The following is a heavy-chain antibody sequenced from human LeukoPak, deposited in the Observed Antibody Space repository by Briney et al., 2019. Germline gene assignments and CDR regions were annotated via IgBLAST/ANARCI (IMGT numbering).Heavy chain of an antibody. D-gene: IGHD3-22*01. Sequence: GGTLRLSCAASGFSFSSYGMSWVRQAPGKGLEWVSAISGSGGTTYYADSVKGRFTISRDNSKNTLYLQMNSLRAEDTAVYYCARDVYDSSGYYYHYFDYWGQGTLVTVSS. J-gene: IGHJ4*02. CDR3: ARDVYDSSGYYYHYFDY. CDR1: GFSFSSYG. V-gene: IGHV3-23*01. CDR2: ISGSGGTT.